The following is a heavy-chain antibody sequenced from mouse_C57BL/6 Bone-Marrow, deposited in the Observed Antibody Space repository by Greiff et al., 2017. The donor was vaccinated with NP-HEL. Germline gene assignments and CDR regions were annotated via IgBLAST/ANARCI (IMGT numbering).Heavy chain of an antibody. CDR3: TRLGTTVVATDYYAMDY. CDR2: IYPGNSDT. J-gene: IGHJ4*01. D-gene: IGHD1-1*01. V-gene: IGHV1-5*01. Sequence: VQLQQSGTVLARPGASVKMSCKTSGYTFTSYWMHWVKQRPGQGLEWIGAIYPGNSDTSYNQKFKGKAKLTAVTSASTAYMELSSLTNEDSAVYYCTRLGTTVVATDYYAMDYWGQGTSVTVSS. CDR1: GYTFTSYW.